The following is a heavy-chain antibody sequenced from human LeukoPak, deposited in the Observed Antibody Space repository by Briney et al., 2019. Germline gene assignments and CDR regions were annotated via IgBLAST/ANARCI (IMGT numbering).Heavy chain of an antibody. CDR2: IYGGVST. CDR1: GFTVSYNY. Sequence: PGGSLRLSCAASGFTVSYNYMSWVRQAPGKGLEWVSVIYGGVSTYYADSVKGRFTISRDNSKNTLYFQMNSLRAEDTAVYYCASTPPRYLGYFDYWGQGTLVTVSS. CDR3: ASTPPRYLGYFDY. J-gene: IGHJ4*02. D-gene: IGHD3-9*01. V-gene: IGHV3-53*01.